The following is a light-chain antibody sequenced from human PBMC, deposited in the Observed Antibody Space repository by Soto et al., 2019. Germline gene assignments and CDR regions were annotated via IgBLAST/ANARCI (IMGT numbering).Light chain of an antibody. CDR1: QSVNIY. V-gene: IGKV3-20*01. CDR2: AAS. Sequence: EIVLTQSPATLSLSPGERATLSCRASQSVNIYLAWYQQKPGQAPRLLIFAASTRATGIPARFSGSGSGTGFTLSVTRLEPEDFAVYYCHQYAVSPLTFGGGTKVDIK. CDR3: HQYAVSPLT. J-gene: IGKJ4*01.